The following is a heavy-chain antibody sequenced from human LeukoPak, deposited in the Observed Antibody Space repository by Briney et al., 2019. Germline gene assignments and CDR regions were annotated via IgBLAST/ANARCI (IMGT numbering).Heavy chain of an antibody. Sequence: GRSLRLSCAASGFTFSSYAMHWVRQAPGKGLEWVAVISYDGSNKYYADSVKGRFTISRDNSKNTLYLQMNSLRAEDTAVYYCARDIVVVPAAAPFYHYYGMDVWGQGTTVTVSS. CDR1: GFTFSSYA. J-gene: IGHJ6*02. V-gene: IGHV3-30-3*01. CDR2: ISYDGSNK. D-gene: IGHD2-2*01. CDR3: ARDIVVVPAAAPFYHYYGMDV.